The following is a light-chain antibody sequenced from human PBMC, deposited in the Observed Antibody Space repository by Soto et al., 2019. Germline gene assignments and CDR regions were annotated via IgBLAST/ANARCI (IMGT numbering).Light chain of an antibody. Sequence: DTQMTQYPSTLSASIGDRFTITCRASQTISSLLAWYHQKPGKAPKLLIYKASTLKSGVPSRFSGSGSGTEFTLTISSLQPDDFATYYWQHYNSYSEAFGQGAKADI. V-gene: IGKV1-5*03. J-gene: IGKJ1*01. CDR3: QHYNSYSEA. CDR2: KAS. CDR1: QTISSL.